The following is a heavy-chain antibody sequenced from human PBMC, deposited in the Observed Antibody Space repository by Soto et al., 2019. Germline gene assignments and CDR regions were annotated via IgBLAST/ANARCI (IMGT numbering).Heavy chain of an antibody. V-gene: IGHV1-69*02. CDR3: VGSSGWLRFEYFQH. CDR2: IIPILGIA. Sequence: QVQLVQSGAEVKKPGSSVKVSCKASGGTFSSYTISWVRQAPGQGLEWMGRIIPILGIANYAQKFQGSVTITADKSTSTAYMELSSLRAEDTAVYYCVGSSGWLRFEYFQHWGQGTLVTVSS. D-gene: IGHD6-19*01. J-gene: IGHJ1*01. CDR1: GGTFSSYT.